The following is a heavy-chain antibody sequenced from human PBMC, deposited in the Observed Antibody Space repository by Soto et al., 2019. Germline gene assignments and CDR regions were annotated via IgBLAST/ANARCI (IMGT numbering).Heavy chain of an antibody. Sequence: QVQLVQSGAEVKKPGASVKVSRKASGYTFTSYAMHWVRQAPGQRLEWMGWINAGNGNTKYSQKFQGRVTITRDTSASTAYMELSSLRSEDTAVYYCARDRGYGSGSYIDYWGQGTLVTVSS. CDR1: GYTFTSYA. D-gene: IGHD3-10*01. CDR3: ARDRGYGSGSYIDY. J-gene: IGHJ4*02. CDR2: INAGNGNT. V-gene: IGHV1-3*01.